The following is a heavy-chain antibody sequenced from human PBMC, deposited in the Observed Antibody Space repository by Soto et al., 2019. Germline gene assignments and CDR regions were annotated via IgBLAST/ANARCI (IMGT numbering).Heavy chain of an antibody. J-gene: IGHJ6*02. CDR3: VMVDNYVTPTPQDV. CDR1: GYIFVNYG. D-gene: IGHD3-16*01. CDR2: ISPYTGNT. V-gene: IGHV1-18*01. Sequence: QVQLVQSGDEMKKPGASVKVSCKASGYIFVNYGIAWVRQAPGQGLEWMGWISPYTGNTHSASKVQGRITMTTDTSTSTAYMDLGSLTSDDTAVYYCVMVDNYVTPTPQDVWGQGTTVTVSS.